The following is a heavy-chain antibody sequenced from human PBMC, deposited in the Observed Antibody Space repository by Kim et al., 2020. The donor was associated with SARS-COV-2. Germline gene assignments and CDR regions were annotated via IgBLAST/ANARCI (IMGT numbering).Heavy chain of an antibody. CDR3: ARDYGDSYYWYFDL. CDR1: GFTFSSYA. Sequence: GGSLRLSCAASGFTFSSYAMHWVRQAPGKGLEWVAVISYDGSNKYYADSVKGRFTISRDNSKNTLYLQMNSLRAEDTAVYYCARDYGDSYYWYFDLWGRGTLVTVSS. V-gene: IGHV3-30-3*01. CDR2: ISYDGSNK. D-gene: IGHD4-17*01. J-gene: IGHJ2*01.